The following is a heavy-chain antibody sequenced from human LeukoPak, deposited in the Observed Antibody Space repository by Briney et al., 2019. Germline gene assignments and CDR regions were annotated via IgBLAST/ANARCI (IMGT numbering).Heavy chain of an antibody. V-gene: IGHV3-11*01. D-gene: IGHD6-19*01. CDR3: ARDPGSYSSGPAAFDY. Sequence: GGSLRLSCAASGFTFSDYYMSWIRQAPGKGLEWVSYISSSGSTIYYADSVKGRFTISRDNAKNSLYLQMNSLRAEDTAVYYCARDPGSYSSGPAAFDYWGQGTLVTVSS. CDR2: ISSSGSTI. J-gene: IGHJ4*02. CDR1: GFTFSDYY.